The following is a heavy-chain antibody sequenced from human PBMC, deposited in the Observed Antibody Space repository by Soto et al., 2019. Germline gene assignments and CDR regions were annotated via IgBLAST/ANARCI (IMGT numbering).Heavy chain of an antibody. CDR1: GGSFSGYY. D-gene: IGHD2-2*01. CDR2: INHRGST. V-gene: IGHV4-34*01. CDR3: AREGFCTSTACRVGNWFDP. Sequence: QVQLQQWGAGLLKPSETLSLTCVVYGGSFSGYYWSWIRQSPGKGLEWIGGINHRGSTDYNPSLESRVTISVDTSKNQCSLKLPAVTAADTAMYYCAREGFCTSTACRVGNWFDPWGQGTLVTVSS. J-gene: IGHJ5*02.